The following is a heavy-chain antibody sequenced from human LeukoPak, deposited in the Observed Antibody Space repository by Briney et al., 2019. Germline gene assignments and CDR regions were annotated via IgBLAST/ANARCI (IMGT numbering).Heavy chain of an antibody. J-gene: IGHJ3*02. Sequence: PSETLSLTCTVSGGSISSYYWSWLRQPPGKGLEWIGYIYYSGSTNYNPSLKSRVTISVDTSKNQFSLKLSSVTAADTAVYYCARDEAYSSGSDAFDIWGQGTMVTVSS. V-gene: IGHV4-59*01. D-gene: IGHD6-19*01. CDR1: GGSISSYY. CDR3: ARDEAYSSGSDAFDI. CDR2: IYYSGST.